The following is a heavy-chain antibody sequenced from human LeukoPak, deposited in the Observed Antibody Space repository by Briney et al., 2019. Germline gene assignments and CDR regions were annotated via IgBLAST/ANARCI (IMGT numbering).Heavy chain of an antibody. CDR2: LAYSGST. D-gene: IGHD3-22*01. CDR3: ASSTSYYYDTSGYFEY. V-gene: IGHV4-39*01. CDR1: GGFICSSSFY. J-gene: IGHJ4*02. Sequence: SETLSLTCTVSGGFICSSSFYWAWLRPTPGKGLEWIGSLAYSGSTYYKSSLKSRVTLSVDAAKNQFSLNLTSVTAADTALFYCASSTSYYYDTSGYFEYWGQGRLVTVSS.